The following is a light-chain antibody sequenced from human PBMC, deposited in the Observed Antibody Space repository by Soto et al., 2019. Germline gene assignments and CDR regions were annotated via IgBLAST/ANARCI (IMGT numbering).Light chain of an antibody. CDR1: SSDVAGYIY. J-gene: IGLJ1*01. Sequence: QSALTQPDSVSGSPGQSITISCTGTSSDVAGYIYVSWYQQHPGKAPKLMIFEVSNRPSGVSNRFSGSKSGNTAFLTISGLQAEDEADYYCSSYSSSNTLYVFGTGTKLTVL. V-gene: IGLV2-14*01. CDR3: SSYSSSNTLYV. CDR2: EVS.